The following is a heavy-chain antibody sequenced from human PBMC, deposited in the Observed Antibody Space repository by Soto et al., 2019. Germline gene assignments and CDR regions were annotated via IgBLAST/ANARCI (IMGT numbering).Heavy chain of an antibody. Sequence: AGGSLRLSCAASGFTFSSYWMSWVRQAPGKGLEWVANIKQDGSEKYYVDSVKGRFTISRDNAKNTLYLQMNSLRAEDTAVYYCARGPGYDFWSGYLYYFDYWGQGTLVTVSS. J-gene: IGHJ4*02. CDR3: ARGPGYDFWSGYLYYFDY. V-gene: IGHV3-7*01. D-gene: IGHD3-3*01. CDR1: GFTFSSYW. CDR2: IKQDGSEK.